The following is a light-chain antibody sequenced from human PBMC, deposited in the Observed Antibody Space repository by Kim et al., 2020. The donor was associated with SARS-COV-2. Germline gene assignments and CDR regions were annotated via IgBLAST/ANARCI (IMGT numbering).Light chain of an antibody. V-gene: IGKV1-5*03. CDR3: QQYSIYST. CDR2: KVS. Sequence: LSASVGDRVTITCRASQTISRSLAWFQQKPGKAPKLLIYKVSTLQSGVPIRFSGSGSGTEFTLTISSLQPDDFATYYCQQYSIYSTFGQGTKLEI. J-gene: IGKJ2*01. CDR1: QTISRS.